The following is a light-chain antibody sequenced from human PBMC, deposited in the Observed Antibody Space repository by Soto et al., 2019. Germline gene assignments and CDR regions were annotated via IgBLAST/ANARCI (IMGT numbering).Light chain of an antibody. CDR1: QVISTW. Sequence: DIQMTQSPSSVSASVGDRVTITCRASQVISTWLAWYQQKPGKAPKLLISAASNLQSGVPSRFSGSGSGTDFTLTISTLQPEDFATYYCQQSNSFPQTFGQGTKVEIK. CDR3: QQSNSFPQT. J-gene: IGKJ1*01. V-gene: IGKV1-12*01. CDR2: AAS.